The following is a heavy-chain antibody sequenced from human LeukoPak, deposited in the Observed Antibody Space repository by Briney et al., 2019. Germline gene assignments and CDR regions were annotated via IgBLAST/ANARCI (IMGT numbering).Heavy chain of an antibody. CDR1: GGTFSSYA. D-gene: IGHD5-12*01. CDR2: IIPIFGTA. J-gene: IGHJ4*02. V-gene: IGHV1-69*05. Sequence: GASVKVSCKASGGTFSSYAISWVRQAPGHGLEWMGRIIPIFGTANYAQKFQGRVTITTDESTSTAYMELSSLRSEDTAVYYCAGGIVATISTFDYWGQGTLVTVSS. CDR3: AGGIVATISTFDY.